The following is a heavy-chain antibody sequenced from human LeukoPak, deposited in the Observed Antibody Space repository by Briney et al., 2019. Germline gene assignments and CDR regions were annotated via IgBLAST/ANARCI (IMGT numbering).Heavy chain of an antibody. J-gene: IGHJ6*02. CDR2: ISAYNGNT. D-gene: IGHD3/OR15-3a*01. CDR1: GYTFTSYG. V-gene: IGHV1-18*01. CDR3: ASGHGLYYYYGMDV. Sequence: ASVKVSCKASGYTFTSYGISWVRQAPGQGLEWMGWISAYNGNTNYAQKLQGRVTMTTDTSTSTAYMELRSLRSDDTAVYYCASGHGLYYYYGMDVWGQGTTVTVSS.